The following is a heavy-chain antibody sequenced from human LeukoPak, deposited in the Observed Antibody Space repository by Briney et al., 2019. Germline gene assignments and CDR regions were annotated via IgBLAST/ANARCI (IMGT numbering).Heavy chain of an antibody. Sequence: PGGSLRLSCAASGFTVSSYYMNWVRQAPGKELEWVSVIYTGGGRYYADSVRGRFTISRDTSKNMVFLQMNILRVEDTAVYYCARGIDYWGRGTLVTVSS. CDR1: GFTVSSYY. J-gene: IGHJ4*02. CDR3: ARGIDY. CDR2: IYTGGGR. V-gene: IGHV3-53*01.